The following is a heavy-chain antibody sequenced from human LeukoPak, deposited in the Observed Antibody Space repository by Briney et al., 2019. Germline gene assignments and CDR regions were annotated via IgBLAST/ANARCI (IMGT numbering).Heavy chain of an antibody. CDR1: GGSFSGYY. CDR3: ARGHPRLWITMFRANWFDP. CDR2: INHSGST. D-gene: IGHD3-10*01. Sequence: SETLSLTCAVYGGSFSGYYWSWIRQPPGKGLEWIGEINHSGSTNYNPSLKSRVTISVDTSTNQFSLKLSSVTAADTAVYYCARGHPRLWITMFRANWFDPWGQGTLVTVSS. V-gene: IGHV4-34*01. J-gene: IGHJ5*02.